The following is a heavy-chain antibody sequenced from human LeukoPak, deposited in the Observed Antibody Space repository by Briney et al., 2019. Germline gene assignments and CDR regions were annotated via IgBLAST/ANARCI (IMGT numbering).Heavy chain of an antibody. CDR3: ARGVSYDFWSGYLAEVDY. CDR2: IYNSGST. D-gene: IGHD3-3*01. CDR1: GGSISSYY. Sequence: PSETLSLTCTVSGGSISSYYWSWIRQPAGKGLEWIGNIYNSGSTRYSPSLKSRLTMSVDTSKNQFSLKLSSATAADTAVYYCARGVSYDFWSGYLAEVDYWGQGTLVTVSS. J-gene: IGHJ4*02. V-gene: IGHV4-4*07.